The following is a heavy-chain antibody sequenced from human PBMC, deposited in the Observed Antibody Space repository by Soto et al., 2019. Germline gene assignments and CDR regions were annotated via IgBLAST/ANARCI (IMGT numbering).Heavy chain of an antibody. Sequence: QITLKESGPTLVKPTQTLTLTCTFSGFSLTSGEEGVGWIRQPPGKALEWLTIIYWDDDKRYSPALKSRLTITKDTSKIQVVLTMTNMAPVDTGTYYCARRPITAGGFDYWGQGTLVTVSS. D-gene: IGHD6-13*01. V-gene: IGHV2-5*02. CDR3: ARRPITAGGFDY. CDR1: GFSLTSGEEG. CDR2: IYWDDDK. J-gene: IGHJ4*02.